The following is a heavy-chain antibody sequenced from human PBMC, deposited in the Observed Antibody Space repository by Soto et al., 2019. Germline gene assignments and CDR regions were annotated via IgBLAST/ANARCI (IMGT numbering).Heavy chain of an antibody. J-gene: IGHJ6*02. D-gene: IGHD2-2*01. CDR2: INPNSGGT. CDR3: ARERWVPAAINYYYYYGMDV. Sequence: ASVKVSCKASGYTFTGYYMHWVRQAPGQGLEWMGWINPNSGGTNYAQKFQGRATMTRDTSISTAYMELSRLRSDDTAVYYCARERWVPAAINYYYYYGMDVWGQGTTVTVSS. CDR1: GYTFTGYY. V-gene: IGHV1-2*02.